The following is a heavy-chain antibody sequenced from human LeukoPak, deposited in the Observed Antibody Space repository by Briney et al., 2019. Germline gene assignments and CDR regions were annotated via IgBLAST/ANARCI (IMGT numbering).Heavy chain of an antibody. V-gene: IGHV3-30-3*01. Sequence: PGGSLRLSCAASGFTFSSYAMHWVRQAPGKGLEWVAVISYDGSNKYYADSVKGRFTISRDNSKNTLYLQMNSLRAEDTAVYYCARDLGYYGSGSSGGLNYWGQGTLVTVSS. CDR2: ISYDGSNK. D-gene: IGHD3-10*01. CDR3: ARDLGYYGSGSSGGLNY. J-gene: IGHJ4*02. CDR1: GFTFSSYA.